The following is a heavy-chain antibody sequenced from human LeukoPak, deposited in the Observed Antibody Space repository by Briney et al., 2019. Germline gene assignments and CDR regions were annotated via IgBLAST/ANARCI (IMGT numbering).Heavy chain of an antibody. CDR3: ARLGVTGTRVDY. CDR1: GGSIRSSSYS. Sequence: SETLSLTCTVSGGSIRSSSYSWGWIRQPPGKGLEWIGSIYYSGSTYYNPSLKSRVTISVDTSKNQFSLKLSSVTAADTAVYYCARLGVTGTRVDYWGQGTLVTVSS. CDR2: IYYSGST. V-gene: IGHV4-39*01. J-gene: IGHJ4*02. D-gene: IGHD1-7*01.